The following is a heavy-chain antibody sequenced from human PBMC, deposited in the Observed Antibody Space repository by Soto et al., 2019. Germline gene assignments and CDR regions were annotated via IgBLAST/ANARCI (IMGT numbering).Heavy chain of an antibody. CDR1: GFTFSSYS. CDR3: ARGIAYYDFIGSYGMDV. D-gene: IGHD3-3*01. CDR2: ISSSSSYI. Sequence: GGSLRLSCAASGFTFSSYSMNWVRQAPGKGLEWVSSISSSSSYIYYADSVKGRFTISRDNAKNSLYLQMNSLRAEDTAVYYCARGIAYYDFIGSYGMDVWGQGTTVTVSS. J-gene: IGHJ6*02. V-gene: IGHV3-21*01.